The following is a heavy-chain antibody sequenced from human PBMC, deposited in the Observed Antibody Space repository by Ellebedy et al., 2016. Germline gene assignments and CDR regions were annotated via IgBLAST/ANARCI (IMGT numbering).Heavy chain of an antibody. J-gene: IGHJ6*03. Sequence: GESLKISXAASGFTLSNAWMSWVRQAPGKGLEWVGRIKSKTDGGTTDYAAPVKGRFTISRDDSKNTLYLQMNSLKTEDTAVYYCTTDRLSFMDVWGKGTTVTVSS. CDR3: TTDRLSFMDV. V-gene: IGHV3-15*01. CDR2: IKSKTDGGTT. CDR1: GFTLSNAW.